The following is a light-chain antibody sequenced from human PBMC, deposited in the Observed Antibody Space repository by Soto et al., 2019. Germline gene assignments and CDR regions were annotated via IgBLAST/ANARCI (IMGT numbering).Light chain of an antibody. CDR3: QQYNNWLLRT. CDR2: GAS. Sequence: EIVMTQSPATLSVSPGERATLSCRASQSVSSNLAWYQQKRGQAPRLLIYGASTRATGIPARFSGSGSGTEFTLTISSLQSEDFAVYYCQQYNNWLLRTFGQGTKLETK. J-gene: IGKJ2*01. V-gene: IGKV3-15*01. CDR1: QSVSSN.